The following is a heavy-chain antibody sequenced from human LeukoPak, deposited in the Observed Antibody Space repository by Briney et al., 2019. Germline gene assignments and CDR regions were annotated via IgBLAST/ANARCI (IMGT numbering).Heavy chain of an antibody. CDR2: IYPGDSDT. D-gene: IGHD6-19*01. V-gene: IGHV5-51*01. Sequence: GESLKISCKGSGYSFTSYWIGWVRQMPGKGLEWMGIIYPGDSDTRYSPSFQGQVTISADKSISTAYLQWSSLKASDTAMYYCARGRTISSGWSTYKYFDYWGQGTLVTVSS. CDR1: GYSFTSYW. J-gene: IGHJ4*02. CDR3: ARGRTISSGWSTYKYFDY.